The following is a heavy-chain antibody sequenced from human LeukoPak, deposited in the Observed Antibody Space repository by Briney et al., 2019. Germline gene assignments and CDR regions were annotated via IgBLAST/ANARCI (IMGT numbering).Heavy chain of an antibody. CDR2: ISWNSGSI. Sequence: GGSLRLSCAASGFSVSGNYMNWVRQAPGKGLEWVSGISWNSGSIGYADSVKGRFTISRDNAKNSLYLQMNSLRAEDTALYYCAKVGGYSYGSYYYYYGMDVWGQGTTVTVSS. J-gene: IGHJ6*02. CDR3: AKVGGYSYGSYYYYYGMDV. V-gene: IGHV3-9*01. CDR1: GFSVSGNY. D-gene: IGHD5-18*01.